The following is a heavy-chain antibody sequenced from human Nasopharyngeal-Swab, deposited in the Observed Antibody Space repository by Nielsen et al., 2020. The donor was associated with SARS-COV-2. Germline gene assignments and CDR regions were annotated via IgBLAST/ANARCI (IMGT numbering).Heavy chain of an antibody. V-gene: IGHV3-23*01. CDR2: MSGSGRST. J-gene: IGHJ4*02. CDR3: AKLAPYYFDY. Sequence: WIRQPPGKGLEWVSSMSGSGRSTYFADSVKGRFTISRDNSKATLHLQMNSLRAEDTAVYYCAKLAPYYFDYWGQGTLVTVSS.